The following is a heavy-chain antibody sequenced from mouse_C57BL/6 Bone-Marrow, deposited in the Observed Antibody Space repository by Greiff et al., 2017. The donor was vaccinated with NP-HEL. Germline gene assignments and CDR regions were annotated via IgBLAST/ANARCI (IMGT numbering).Heavy chain of an antibody. V-gene: IGHV5-6*01. CDR1: GFTFSSYG. CDR2: ISSGGSYT. Sequence: EVQVVESGGDLVKPGGSLKLSCAASGFTFSSYGMSWVRQTPDKRLEWVATISSGGSYTYYPDSVKGRFTLSRDNAKNTLYLQLSSLKSEDTAMYYCARHNWDVVDYWGQGTTLTVSS. D-gene: IGHD4-1*01. J-gene: IGHJ2*01. CDR3: ARHNWDVVDY.